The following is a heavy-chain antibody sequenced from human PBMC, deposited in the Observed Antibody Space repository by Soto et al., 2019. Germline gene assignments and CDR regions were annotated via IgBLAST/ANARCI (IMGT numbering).Heavy chain of an antibody. CDR1: GGSFSGYY. Sequence: SETLSLTCAVYGGSFSGYYWSWIRQPPGKGLEWIGEINHSGSTNYNPSLKSRVTISVDTSKNQFSLKLSSVTAADTAVYYCARGSGPDIVLMVYDSRAYYFDYWGQGTLVTVSS. V-gene: IGHV4-34*01. J-gene: IGHJ4*02. CDR2: INHSGST. D-gene: IGHD2-8*01. CDR3: ARGSGPDIVLMVYDSRAYYFDY.